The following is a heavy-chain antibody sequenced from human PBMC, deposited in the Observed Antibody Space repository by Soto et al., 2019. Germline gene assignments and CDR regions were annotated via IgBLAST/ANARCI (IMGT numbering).Heavy chain of an antibody. D-gene: IGHD2-2*01. CDR3: ARADCGSTGCRGRHWFDP. Sequence: EVQLVEPGGGLVQPGGSLRLSCAASGFTLSNYWMTWVRQAPGKGLEWVASIRYDGSETSLLKSVVGGFTVSRDNPTTLAYPEINSLRSDSTAVYYSARADCGSTGCRGRHWFDPWGQGTLVTVSS. V-gene: IGHV3-7*01. CDR1: GFTLSNYW. CDR2: IRYDGSET. J-gene: IGHJ5*02.